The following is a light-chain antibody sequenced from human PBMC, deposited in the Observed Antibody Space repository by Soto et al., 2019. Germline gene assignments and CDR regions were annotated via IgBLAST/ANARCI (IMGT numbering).Light chain of an antibody. CDR1: QSVSSNY. CDR2: GAS. CDR3: QQYGSSAPIT. Sequence: EIVLTQSPGTLSLSPGERATLSCMASQSVSSNYLAWYQQKPGQAPSLLIYGASSRATGIPDRFSGSGSGTDFTLTISRLEPEDFAMYYCQQYGSSAPITFGRGTRLEFE. V-gene: IGKV3-20*01. J-gene: IGKJ5*01.